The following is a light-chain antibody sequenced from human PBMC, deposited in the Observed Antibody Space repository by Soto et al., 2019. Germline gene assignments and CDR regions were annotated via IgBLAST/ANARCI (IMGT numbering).Light chain of an antibody. CDR3: QQFNNYIT. J-gene: IGKJ5*01. CDR2: GAS. CDR1: LTISDNY. Sequence: EIVLTHSPGTLSLSPGERATLSCRASLTISDNYLAWYQQKAGQAPRLLIYGASSRATGIPDRFSGSGSGTDFTLTISSLQPEDFATYYCQQFNNYITFGQGTRLEIK. V-gene: IGKV3-20*01.